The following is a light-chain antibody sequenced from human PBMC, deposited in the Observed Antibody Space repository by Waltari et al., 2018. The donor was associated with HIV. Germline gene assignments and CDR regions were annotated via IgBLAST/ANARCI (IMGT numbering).Light chain of an antibody. J-gene: IGLJ3*02. CDR3: ASYTANDTVM. CDR1: DSDFGFSNF. V-gene: IGLV2-14*01. CDR2: KVD. Sequence: SGLTQPASVSGFPGQSITISCTGADSDFGFSNFGSWYHQHPGKVPKVILSKVDSRASGVSDRFSGSKSGNTASLTISGLRTEDEGVYFCASYTANDTVMFAGGTTVTVL.